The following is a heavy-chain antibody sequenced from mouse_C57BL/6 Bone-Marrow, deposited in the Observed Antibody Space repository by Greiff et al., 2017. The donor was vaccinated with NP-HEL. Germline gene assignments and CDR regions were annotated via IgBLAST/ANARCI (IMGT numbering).Heavy chain of an antibody. J-gene: IGHJ4*01. CDR1: GYTFTSYW. Sequence: VQLQQPGAELVKPGASVKLSCKASGYTFTSYWMHWVKQRPGQGLEWIGMIHPNSGSNNYNEKFKSKATLTVDKSSSTAYMQLSSLTSEDSAGYYCSRGLLWLRRRDYYAMDYWGQGTSVTVSS. V-gene: IGHV1-64*01. D-gene: IGHD2-2*01. CDR3: SRGLLWLRRRDYYAMDY. CDR2: IHPNSGSN.